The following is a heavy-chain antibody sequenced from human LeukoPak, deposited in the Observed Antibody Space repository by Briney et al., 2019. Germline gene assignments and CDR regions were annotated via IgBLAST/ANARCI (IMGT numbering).Heavy chain of an antibody. Sequence: GGSLRLSCAASGFTFSRYDLSWVRQAPGKGLECVSTISRGVGSTYYADSVKGRFTISRDNSKNTLYLQMNSLRAEDTAVYYCAKLTKMATILPEAFDIWGQGTMVTVSS. J-gene: IGHJ3*02. CDR1: GFTFSRYD. V-gene: IGHV3-23*01. CDR2: ISRGVGST. D-gene: IGHD5-24*01. CDR3: AKLTKMATILPEAFDI.